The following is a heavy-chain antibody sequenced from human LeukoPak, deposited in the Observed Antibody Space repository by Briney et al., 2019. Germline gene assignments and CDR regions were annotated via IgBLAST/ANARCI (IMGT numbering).Heavy chain of an antibody. CDR2: IYYSGST. CDR1: GGSISSGGYY. CDR3: AREGIAGSYYFDY. V-gene: IGHV4-31*03. Sequence: PSETLSLTCTVSGGSISSGGYYWSWIRQHPGKGLEWIGYIYYSGSTYYNPSLKSRVTISVDTSKNQFSLKLSSVTAADTAVYYCAREGIAGSYYFDYWGQGTLVTVSS. J-gene: IGHJ4*02.